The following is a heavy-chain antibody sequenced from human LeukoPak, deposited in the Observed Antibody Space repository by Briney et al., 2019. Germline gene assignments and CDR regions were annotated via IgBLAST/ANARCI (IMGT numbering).Heavy chain of an antibody. CDR2: ISSSGSTI. Sequence: PGGSLRLSCAVSGFTFSSYEMNWVRQAPGKGLEWVSYISSSGSTIYYADSVKGRFTISRDNAKKSLYLQMNSLRAEDTAVYYCARTYYDILTGYNPYFDYWGQGILVTVSS. D-gene: IGHD3-9*01. CDR1: GFTFSSYE. CDR3: ARTYYDILTGYNPYFDY. V-gene: IGHV3-48*03. J-gene: IGHJ4*02.